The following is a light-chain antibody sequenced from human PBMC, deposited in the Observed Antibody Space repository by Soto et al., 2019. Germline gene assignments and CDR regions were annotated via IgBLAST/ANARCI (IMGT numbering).Light chain of an antibody. Sequence: VLTQPPSASGTPGQRVTISCSGSSCNIGSNTVNWYQQLPGTAPKLLIYSNNQRPSGVPDRFSGSKSGTSASLAISGLQSEDEADYYCAAWDDSLNGHVVFGGGTKVTVL. V-gene: IGLV1-44*01. CDR1: SCNIGSNT. CDR2: SNN. J-gene: IGLJ2*01. CDR3: AAWDDSLNGHVV.